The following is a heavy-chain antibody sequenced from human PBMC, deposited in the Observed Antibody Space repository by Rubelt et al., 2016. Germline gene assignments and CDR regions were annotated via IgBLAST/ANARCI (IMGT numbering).Heavy chain of an antibody. J-gene: IGHJ3*02. Sequence: QAQLVQSGAEVKKPGASVKVSCKASGYTLTDYYMHWVRQAPGQGLEWMGWINPNSGHTGYAQNFQGRVTMTRDSSISTASMEPSNWGSEGTAVDDCAMYYYAGSVAFDIWGQGTMVTVSS. CDR1: GYTLTDYY. CDR3: AMYYYAGSVAFDI. V-gene: IGHV1-8*02. D-gene: IGHD3-10*01. CDR2: INPNSGHT.